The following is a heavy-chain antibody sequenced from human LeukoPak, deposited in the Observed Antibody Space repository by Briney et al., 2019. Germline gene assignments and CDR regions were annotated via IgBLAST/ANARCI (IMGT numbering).Heavy chain of an antibody. CDR1: GFTFGDYA. CDR3: ARKGAGYSSSWNLDY. V-gene: IGHV3-11*01. CDR2: ISSSGSTI. Sequence: GGSLRLSCIASGFTFGDYAMSWVRQAPGKGLEWVSYISSSGSTIYYAGSVKGRFTISRDNAKNSLYLQMNSLRAEDTAVYYCARKGAGYSSSWNLDYWGQGTLVTVSS. D-gene: IGHD6-13*01. J-gene: IGHJ4*02.